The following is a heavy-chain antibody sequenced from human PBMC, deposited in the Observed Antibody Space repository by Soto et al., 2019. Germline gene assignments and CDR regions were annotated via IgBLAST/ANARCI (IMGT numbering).Heavy chain of an antibody. CDR3: AKALRPSLNFFYYVDV. J-gene: IGHJ6*03. D-gene: IGHD2-2*01. Sequence: EVQLLESGGGLVQPGGSLRLSCVVSGFTFGSYAMSWVRQAPEKGPEWVAILGGNGFTTYYADSVKGRFTISGDKSKSTLFLQMNSLRSDDTGVSYCAKALRPSLNFFYYVDVWGRGTSVTVS. V-gene: IGHV3-23*01. CDR1: GFTFGSYA. CDR2: LGGNGFTT.